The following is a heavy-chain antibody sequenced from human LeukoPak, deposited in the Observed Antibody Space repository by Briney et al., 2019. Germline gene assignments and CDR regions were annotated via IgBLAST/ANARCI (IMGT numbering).Heavy chain of an antibody. CDR1: GYPFSDYY. J-gene: IGHJ4*02. Sequence: ASVTVSCKTSGYPFSDYYIHWIRQASAQGLESMGWIDPKNGDTKYAQRSQGRLTISMDTSIDTVYMELSSLRYDDTAVYYCARLSALWGQGTLVTVSS. V-gene: IGHV1-2*02. CDR3: ARLSAL. CDR2: IDPKNGDT.